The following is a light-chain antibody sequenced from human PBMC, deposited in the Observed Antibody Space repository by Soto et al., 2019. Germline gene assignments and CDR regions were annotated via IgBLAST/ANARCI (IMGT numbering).Light chain of an antibody. CDR3: HQRTNWPSIT. CDR1: QSVSNY. Sequence: EIVLTQSPATLSLSPGETATLSCRASQSVSNYLAWYQHKPGQAPRLLIYGASNRATGVSARRSGSGSWRDFSLTINSLEPEDSAVYYCHQRTNWPSITFGQGTRLE. V-gene: IGKV3-11*02. J-gene: IGKJ5*01. CDR2: GAS.